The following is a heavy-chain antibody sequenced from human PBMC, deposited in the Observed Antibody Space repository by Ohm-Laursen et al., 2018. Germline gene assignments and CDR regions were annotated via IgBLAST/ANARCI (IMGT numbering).Heavy chain of an antibody. J-gene: IGHJ4*01. D-gene: IGHD6-19*01. CDR3: AKDPNQWLVSIDY. CDR1: GFSVSNNY. V-gene: IGHV3-23*01. Sequence: SLRLSCAASGFSVSNNYLIWVRQAPGKGLEWVSGISAGGGSTYYADSVRGRFTISRDNSKNTLYLQMNSLRADDTALYYCAKDPNQWLVSIDYWGQGTLVTVSS. CDR2: ISAGGGST.